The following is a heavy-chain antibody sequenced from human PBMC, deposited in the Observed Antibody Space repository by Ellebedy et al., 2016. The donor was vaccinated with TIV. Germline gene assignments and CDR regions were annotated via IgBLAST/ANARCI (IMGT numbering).Heavy chain of an antibody. CDR1: GGSISSDY. Sequence: MPGGSLRLSCTVSGGSISSDYWGWIRQPPGERLEWIGNIYYSGSTKYNPSLKSRVSISVGTSRTRFSLKLSSATAADTAVYYCARALGYCGGDCRAEYFMQWGQGTLVTVSS. D-gene: IGHD2-21*02. CDR3: ARALGYCGGDCRAEYFMQ. V-gene: IGHV4-59*01. CDR2: IYYSGST. J-gene: IGHJ1*01.